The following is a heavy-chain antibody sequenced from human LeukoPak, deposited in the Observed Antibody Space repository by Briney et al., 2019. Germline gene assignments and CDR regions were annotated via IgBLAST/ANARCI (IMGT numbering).Heavy chain of an antibody. CDR1: GFTFSSYG. Sequence: GGSLRLSCAASGFTFSSYGMHWVRQAPGKGLEWVAVISYDGSNKYYADSVKGRFTISRDNSKNTLYLQMNSLRAEDTAVYYCAKGPYDSSGLLGYWGQGTLVTVSS. V-gene: IGHV3-30*18. J-gene: IGHJ4*02. CDR2: ISYDGSNK. D-gene: IGHD3-22*01. CDR3: AKGPYDSSGLLGY.